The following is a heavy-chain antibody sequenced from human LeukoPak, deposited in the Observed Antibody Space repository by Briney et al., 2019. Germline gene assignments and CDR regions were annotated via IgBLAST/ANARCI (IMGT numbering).Heavy chain of an antibody. J-gene: IGHJ4*02. Sequence: GGSLRLSCAASEFTFSNYATTWVRQAPGKGLEWVGRIKSKTDGGTIDYAAPVKGRFNISRDDSKNTLYLQMNSLKTEDTAVYYCRTGSDYWGQGILVTVSS. CDR2: IKSKTDGGTI. V-gene: IGHV3-15*01. CDR3: RTGSDY. CDR1: EFTFSNYA. D-gene: IGHD3-10*01.